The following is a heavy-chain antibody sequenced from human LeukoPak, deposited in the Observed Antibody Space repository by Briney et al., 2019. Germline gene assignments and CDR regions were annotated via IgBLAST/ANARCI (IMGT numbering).Heavy chain of an antibody. CDR3: ANNDYNNPEG. Sequence: TGGSLRLSCAASGFTLSNYDMSWVRQAPGKGLAWVSAISGRGGRTYYADSVKGRFTISRDHPRNTLYLQMNSLRAEDTAVYYCANNDYNNPEGWGQGALVTVSS. CDR2: ISGRGGRT. D-gene: IGHD4-11*01. J-gene: IGHJ4*02. CDR1: GFTLSNYD. V-gene: IGHV3-23*01.